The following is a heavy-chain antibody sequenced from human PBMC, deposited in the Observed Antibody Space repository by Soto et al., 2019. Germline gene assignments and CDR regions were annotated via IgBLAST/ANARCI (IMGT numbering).Heavy chain of an antibody. CDR1: GFTFVNYA. D-gene: IGHD6-19*01. Sequence: EVQLLESGGGLVQPGGSLRLSCAASGFTFVNYAMNWVRQAPGKRLEWVATLSGSGTSTYYADSAKGRFTISRDNSRNTLYLQMTSLRAEDTAVYYCAKGTSNGGWFNPFDDWGQGTLVTVSS. V-gene: IGHV3-23*01. J-gene: IGHJ4*02. CDR2: LSGSGTST. CDR3: AKGTSNGGWFNPFDD.